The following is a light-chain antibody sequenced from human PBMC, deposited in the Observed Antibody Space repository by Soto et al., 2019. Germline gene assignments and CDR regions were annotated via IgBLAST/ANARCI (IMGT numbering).Light chain of an antibody. CDR2: EVN. CDR1: SSDVGGYNY. V-gene: IGLV2-8*01. J-gene: IGLJ2*01. Sequence: QSALTQPPSASGSPGQSVTISCTGSSSDVGGYNYVSWYQHHPGKAPELLIYEVNKRPSGVPDRFSGSQSGNTASLTVSGLQAEDEADYYCSSYAGSQNLVFGGGTQLTVL. CDR3: SSYAGSQNLV.